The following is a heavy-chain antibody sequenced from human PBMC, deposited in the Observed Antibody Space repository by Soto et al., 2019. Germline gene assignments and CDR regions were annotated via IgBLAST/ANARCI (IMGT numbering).Heavy chain of an antibody. V-gene: IGHV3-7*04. D-gene: IGHD2-15*01. CDR3: ARGGFRARDAFDI. Sequence: EVQLVQSGGGLVQPGGSLRLSCATSGFNFGLYWMTWVRQAPGKGLEWVAAIKEDGSERRYVDSVRGRFTISRDNAKKSLDLEMNSRTDDDTSTYYCARGGFRARDAFDIWGQGTTVTVS. J-gene: IGHJ3*02. CDR2: IKEDGSER. CDR1: GFNFGLYW.